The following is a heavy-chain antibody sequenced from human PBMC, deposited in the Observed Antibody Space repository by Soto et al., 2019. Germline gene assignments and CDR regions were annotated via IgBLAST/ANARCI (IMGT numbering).Heavy chain of an antibody. V-gene: IGHV3-21*01. CDR2: INGRSNYV. CDR3: AREDGVVGSSSAFDH. Sequence: GGSLRLSCVFSGFTFSTYTMNWVRQAPGRGLEWVSSINGRSNYVYYADSVKGRFTISRDNAKNSLYLQMDRLRAEDTAIYYCAREDGVVGSSSAFDHWGLGTLVTVSS. J-gene: IGHJ4*02. D-gene: IGHD1-26*01. CDR1: GFTFSTYT.